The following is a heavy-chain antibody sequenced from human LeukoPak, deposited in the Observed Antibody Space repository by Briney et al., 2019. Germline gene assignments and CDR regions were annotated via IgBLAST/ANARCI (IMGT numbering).Heavy chain of an antibody. CDR3: AKDLGSSISVGRFDY. CDR2: ISGSGGST. CDR1: GFTFSSYA. J-gene: IGHJ4*02. V-gene: IGHV3-23*01. Sequence: PGGSLRLSCAASGFTFSSYAMSWVRQAPGKGLEWVSHISGSGGSTNYADSVKGRFTISRDNSKNTLYLQMNSLRAEDTAVYYCAKDLGSSISVGRFDYWGQGTLVTVSS. D-gene: IGHD2-2*01.